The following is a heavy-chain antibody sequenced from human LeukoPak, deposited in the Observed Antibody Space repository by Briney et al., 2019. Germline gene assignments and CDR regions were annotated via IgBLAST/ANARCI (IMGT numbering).Heavy chain of an antibody. CDR1: GYSFTSYW. J-gene: IGHJ5*02. V-gene: IGHV5-51*01. Sequence: GESLKISCKGSGYSFTSYWIGWVRQMPGKGLEWMGIIYPGDSDTRYSPSFQGQVTISADKSISTAYLQWSSLKASDTAMYYCARYLTVTYKDGVNWFDPRGQGTLVTVSS. CDR2: IYPGDSDT. D-gene: IGHD4-17*01. CDR3: ARYLTVTYKDGVNWFDP.